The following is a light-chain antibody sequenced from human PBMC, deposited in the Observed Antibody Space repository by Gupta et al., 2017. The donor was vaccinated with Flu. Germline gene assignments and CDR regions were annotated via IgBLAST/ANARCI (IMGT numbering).Light chain of an antibody. CDR3: ASGDDSLDGYV. Sequence: QSVLTQPPSASGTPGQRVSISCSGGSSNIGSNTVNWYQHVPGTAPKLLIHSNNQRPSGVPDRFSGSTSGTSASLAIRGLQAEDEAAYYCASGDDSLDGYVFGTGTEVTVL. J-gene: IGLJ1*01. CDR1: SSNIGSNT. CDR2: SNN. V-gene: IGLV1-44*01.